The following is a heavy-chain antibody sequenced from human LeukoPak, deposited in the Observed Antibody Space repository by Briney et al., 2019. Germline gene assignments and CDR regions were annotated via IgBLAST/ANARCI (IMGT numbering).Heavy chain of an antibody. D-gene: IGHD3-3*01. CDR1: GFTFNTAW. CDR2: IKRKSDGGTT. J-gene: IGHJ4*02. V-gene: IGHV3-15*01. Sequence: RGGSLRLSCAASGFTFNTAWMSWVRQAPGKGLEWVGHIKRKSDGGTTDYSAPVKGRFTISRDDSKNTLYLQMNSLRTEDTAVYYCTTESLTIFGVVIIHWGQGTLVTVSS. CDR3: TTESLTIFGVVIIH.